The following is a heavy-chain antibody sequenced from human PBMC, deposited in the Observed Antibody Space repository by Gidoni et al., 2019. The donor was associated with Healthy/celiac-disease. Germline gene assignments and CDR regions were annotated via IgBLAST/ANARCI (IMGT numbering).Heavy chain of an antibody. CDR1: GFTFGDSA. V-gene: IGHV3-49*04. CDR3: TRGALISGAYAFDI. J-gene: IGHJ3*02. D-gene: IGHD3-16*01. Sequence: EVQLVESGGGLVQPGRFLRLSCTASGFTFGDSAMSWVRQAPGKGLEWVGFIRSKAYGGTTEYAASVKGRFTISRDDSKSIAYLQMNSLKTEDTAVYYCTRGALISGAYAFDIWGQGTMVTVSS. CDR2: IRSKAYGGTT.